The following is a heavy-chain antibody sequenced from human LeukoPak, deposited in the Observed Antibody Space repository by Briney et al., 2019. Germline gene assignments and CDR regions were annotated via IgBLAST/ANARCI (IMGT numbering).Heavy chain of an antibody. V-gene: IGHV3-30*02. CDR3: ARTRLGTSTSSYFDL. D-gene: IGHD1-26*01. CDR1: EFIFSDYD. J-gene: IGHJ4*02. CDR2: IRYDGRSE. Sequence: PGGSLRLSCAASEFIFSDYDMHWVRQAPGKGLEWVALIRYDGRSEYYSGYMQGRFTISRDNSKNNLFLNMNNLGPEDTAVYFCARTRLGTSTSSYFDLWGQGTLVTVSS.